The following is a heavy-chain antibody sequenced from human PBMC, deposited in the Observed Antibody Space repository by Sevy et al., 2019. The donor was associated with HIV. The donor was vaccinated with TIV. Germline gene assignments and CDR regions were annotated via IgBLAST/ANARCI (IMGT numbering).Heavy chain of an antibody. CDR3: AKNRPPGGSLFSRHGMDV. CDR1: GFTFSTYD. J-gene: IGHJ6*02. Sequence: GGSLRLSCAASGFTFSTYDIHWVRQAPGKGLEWVAIISHDGSYRYYADSVSGRFSMSRDNSKNTVYLQMSGLSGEDTAVYYCAKNRPPGGSLFSRHGMDVWGRGTTVTVSS. CDR2: ISHDGSYR. V-gene: IGHV3-30*18. D-gene: IGHD1-26*01.